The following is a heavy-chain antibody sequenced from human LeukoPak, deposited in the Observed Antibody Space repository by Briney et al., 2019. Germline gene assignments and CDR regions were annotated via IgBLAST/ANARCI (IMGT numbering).Heavy chain of an antibody. V-gene: IGHV3-11*05. Sequence: PEGSLRLSCAASGFTFSDYYMSWIRQAPGKGLEWVSYISSSSSYTNYADSVKGRFTISRDNAKNSLYLQMNSLRAEDTAVYYCARVTYYYDSSGYYFLDYWGQGTLVTVSS. D-gene: IGHD3-22*01. J-gene: IGHJ4*02. CDR2: ISSSSSYT. CDR1: GFTFSDYY. CDR3: ARVTYYYDSSGYYFLDY.